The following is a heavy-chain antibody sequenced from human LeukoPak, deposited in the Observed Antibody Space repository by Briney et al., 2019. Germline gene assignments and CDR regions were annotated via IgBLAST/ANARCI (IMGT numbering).Heavy chain of an antibody. D-gene: IGHD6-13*01. V-gene: IGHV3-30*01. CDR3: ASHSNSWTSLAY. CDR1: GFSFSGSS. J-gene: IGHJ4*02. CDR2: MSNDGSLQ. Sequence: GGSLRLSCAASGFSFSGSSMHWVRQAPGKGLEWVAVMSNDGSLQYYADSLEGRFIISRDNSKNTLYLQMNSQRAEDTAMYYCASHSNSWTSLAYWGQGTLVTVSS.